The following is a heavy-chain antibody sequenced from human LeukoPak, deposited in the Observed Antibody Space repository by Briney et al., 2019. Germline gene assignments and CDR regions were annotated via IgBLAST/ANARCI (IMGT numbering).Heavy chain of an antibody. J-gene: IGHJ4*02. V-gene: IGHV4-34*01. D-gene: IGHD6-13*01. CDR1: GGSFSDYY. Sequence: SETLSLTCAAYGGSFSDYYCNWIRQSPGKGLEWIGEISHSGTTKYNPSLKNRVTISVDMSKNQCSLRLTSVTAADTADYYCARDSEHLVRVFDYWGQGTLLTVSS. CDR2: ISHSGTT. CDR3: ARDSEHLVRVFDY.